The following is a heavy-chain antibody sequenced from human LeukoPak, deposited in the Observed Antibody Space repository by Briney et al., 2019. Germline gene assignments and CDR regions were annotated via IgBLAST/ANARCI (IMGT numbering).Heavy chain of an antibody. CDR1: GYTFTSYG. Sequence: ASVKVSCKASGYTFTSYGISWVRQAPGQGLEWMGWISAYNGNTNYAQKLQGRVTMTKDTSTSTAYMGLRSLRSDDTAVYYCARSGLQLKFDWFDPWGQGTLVTVSS. D-gene: IGHD5-24*01. CDR2: ISAYNGNT. V-gene: IGHV1-18*01. J-gene: IGHJ5*02. CDR3: ARSGLQLKFDWFDP.